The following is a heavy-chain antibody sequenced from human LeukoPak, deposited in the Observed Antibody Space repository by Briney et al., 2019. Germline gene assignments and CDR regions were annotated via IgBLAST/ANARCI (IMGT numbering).Heavy chain of an antibody. CDR1: GFTFSNYW. CDR3: ARVRGGSGRSYAADAFDI. V-gene: IGHV3-74*01. J-gene: IGHJ3*02. Sequence: GGSLRLSCAASGFTFSNYWMHWVRQAPGKGLVWVSRIYNDGSSTSYADSVKGRFTISRDNAKSTLCLQMNSLRAEDTAVYYCARVRGGSGRSYAADAFDIWGQGTMVTVSS. CDR2: IYNDGSST. D-gene: IGHD1-26*01.